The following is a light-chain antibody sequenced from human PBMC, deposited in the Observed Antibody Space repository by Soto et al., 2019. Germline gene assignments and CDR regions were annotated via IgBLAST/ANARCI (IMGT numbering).Light chain of an antibody. J-gene: IGKJ2*01. CDR1: QSVTNNF. Sequence: ENVLTQSPGTLSLSPGERATLSCRASQSVTNNFFAWYQQRPGQAPRLLTYGISNRATGIPDRFSGSGSGTDFTLTISRLEPEYFVLYYCQQYITLPHTFGQGTKLEVK. CDR3: QQYITLPHT. V-gene: IGKV3-20*01. CDR2: GIS.